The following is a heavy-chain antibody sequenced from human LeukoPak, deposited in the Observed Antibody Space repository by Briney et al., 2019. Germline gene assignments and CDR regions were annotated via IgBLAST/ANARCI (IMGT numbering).Heavy chain of an antibody. D-gene: IGHD3-9*01. CDR3: ARDSSIWDTSDRLSDYDILTGRPDDAFDT. V-gene: IGHV4-4*02. CDR1: GGSISSSNW. Sequence: SGTLSLTCAVSGGSISSSNWWSWVRQPPGKGLEWIGEIYHSGSTNYNPSLKSRVTISVDKSKNQFSLKLSSVTAADTAVYYCARDSSIWDTSDRLSDYDILTGRPDDAFDTWGQGTMVTVSS. CDR2: IYHSGST. J-gene: IGHJ3*02.